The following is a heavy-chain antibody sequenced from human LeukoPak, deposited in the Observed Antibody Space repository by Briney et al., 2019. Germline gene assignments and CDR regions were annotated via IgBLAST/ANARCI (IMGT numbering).Heavy chain of an antibody. CDR1: GGSISSYY. J-gene: IGHJ2*01. Sequence: SETLSLTCTVSGGSISSYYWSWFRQPPGKGLEWIGYIYYSGSTNYNPALKSRVTILLDTSENRFSLKLSSVSAADTAVYYCARDSAPVRYSWYFDPWGRGTLVTVSS. V-gene: IGHV4-59*01. CDR3: ARDSAPVRYSWYFDP. D-gene: IGHD2-15*01. CDR2: IYYSGST.